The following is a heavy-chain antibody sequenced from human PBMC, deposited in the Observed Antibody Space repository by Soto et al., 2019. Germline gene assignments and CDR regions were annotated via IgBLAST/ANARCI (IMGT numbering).Heavy chain of an antibody. CDR1: GFTFNNYA. CDR2: ISSSGGST. Sequence: EVQLLESGGDLVQPGGSLRLSCAASGFTFNNYAMSWVRQAPGKGLEWVSGISSSGGSTYYADSVKGRFTISRDNSKNTLSLQMNSLRAEDTALYYCAKDPNGDYVGGSEMWGQGTKVTVSS. J-gene: IGHJ3*02. V-gene: IGHV3-23*01. CDR3: AKDPNGDYVGGSEM. D-gene: IGHD4-17*01.